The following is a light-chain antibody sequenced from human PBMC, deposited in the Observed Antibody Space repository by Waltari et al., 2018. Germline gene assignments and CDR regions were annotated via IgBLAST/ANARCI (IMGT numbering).Light chain of an antibody. CDR1: PSVSSN. CDR3: QQYNNRPLGT. CDR2: GAS. Sequence: EIVMTQSPATLSVSPGERATLSCRASPSVSSNLAWYQQKPGQAPRPLIYGASTRATGIPARCIGSGSGTKFTLTISSLQSEDFAVDYCQQYNNRPLGTFGQGTKVEIK. J-gene: IGKJ1*01. V-gene: IGKV3-15*01.